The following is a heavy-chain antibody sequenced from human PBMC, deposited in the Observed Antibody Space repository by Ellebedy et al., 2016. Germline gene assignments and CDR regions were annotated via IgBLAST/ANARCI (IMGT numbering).Heavy chain of an antibody. D-gene: IGHD1-20*01. V-gene: IGHV1-2*04. J-gene: IGHJ5*02. CDR1: GYTFTGYY. CDR2: TNPNSGGT. CDR3: ARGPLPPMYNFKIGANWFDP. Sequence: ASVKVSCKASGYTFTGYYMHWVRQAPGQGLEWMGWTNPNSGGTNYAQKFQGWVTMTRDTSISTAYMELSRLRSDDTAVYYCARGPLPPMYNFKIGANWFDPWGQGTLVTVSS.